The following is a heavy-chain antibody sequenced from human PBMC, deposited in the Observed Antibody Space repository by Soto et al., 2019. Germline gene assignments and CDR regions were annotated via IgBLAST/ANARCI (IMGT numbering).Heavy chain of an antibody. CDR2: IDPSDSYT. CDR1: GYSFTSYW. Sequence: GESLKISCKGSGYSFTSYWISWVRQMPGKGLEWMGRIDPSDSYTNYSPSFQGHVTISADKSISTAYLQWSSLKASDTAMYYCARRQYDSSGYYYFDYWGQGTLVTVSS. CDR3: ARRQYDSSGYYYFDY. J-gene: IGHJ4*02. V-gene: IGHV5-10-1*01. D-gene: IGHD3-22*01.